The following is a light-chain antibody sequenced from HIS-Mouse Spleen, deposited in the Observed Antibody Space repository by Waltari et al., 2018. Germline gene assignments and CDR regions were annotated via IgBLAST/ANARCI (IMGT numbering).Light chain of an antibody. CDR1: QGISSY. J-gene: IGKJ1*01. CDR2: AAS. CDR3: QKLNSYPRT. V-gene: IGKV1-9*01. Sequence: DIQLTQSPSFLSASVGDRVTITCRASQGISSYLAWYQQKPGKAPKLLIYAASTLQSGVQSRFSGSRSGTEFTLTSSSLQPEDLATYYCQKLNSYPRTFGQGTKVEIK.